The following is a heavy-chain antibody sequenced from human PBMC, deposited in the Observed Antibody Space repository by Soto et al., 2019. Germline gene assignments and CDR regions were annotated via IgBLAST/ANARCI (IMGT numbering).Heavy chain of an antibody. CDR2: IYYSGST. Sequence: PSETLSLTCTVSGGSISSYYWSWIRQPPGKGLEWIGYIYYSGSTNYNPSLKSRVTISVDTSKNQFSLKLSSVTAADTAVYYCARHGYCGGDCYNDYWGQGTLVTVSS. J-gene: IGHJ4*02. CDR1: GGSISSYY. CDR3: ARHGYCGGDCYNDY. V-gene: IGHV4-59*01. D-gene: IGHD2-21*01.